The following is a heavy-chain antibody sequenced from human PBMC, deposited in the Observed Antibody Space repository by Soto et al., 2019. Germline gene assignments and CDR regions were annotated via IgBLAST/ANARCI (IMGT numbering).Heavy chain of an antibody. CDR3: TRAVRGYYYGSGSYSRFDP. CDR1: GFTFGDYA. V-gene: IGHV3-49*03. J-gene: IGHJ5*02. CDR2: IRSKAYGGTT. D-gene: IGHD3-10*01. Sequence: HPGGSLRLSCTASGFTFGDYAMSWFRQAPGKGLEWVGFIRSKAYGGTTEYAASVKGRFTISRDDSKSIAYLQMNSLKTEDTAVYYCTRAVRGYYYGSGSYSRFDPWGQGTLVTVSS.